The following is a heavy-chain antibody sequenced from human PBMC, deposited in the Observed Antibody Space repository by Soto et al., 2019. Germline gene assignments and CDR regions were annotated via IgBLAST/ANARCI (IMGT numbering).Heavy chain of an antibody. J-gene: IGHJ6*02. V-gene: IGHV5-51*01. CDR2: IYPGDSDT. Sequence: PGESLKISCKGSGYSFTSYWIGWVRQMPGKGLEWMGIIYPGDSDTRYSPSFQGQVTISADKSISTAYLQWSSLKASDTAMYYCARLDYYDSSGYYYYYYGMDVWGQGTTVTVSS. CDR3: ARLDYYDSSGYYYYYYGMDV. D-gene: IGHD3-22*01. CDR1: GYSFTSYW.